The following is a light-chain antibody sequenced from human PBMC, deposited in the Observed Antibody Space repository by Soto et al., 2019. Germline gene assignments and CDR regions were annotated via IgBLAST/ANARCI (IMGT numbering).Light chain of an antibody. CDR2: VAS. CDR3: QQYKLYPWT. V-gene: IGKV1-5*03. Sequence: DIQMTQSPSTLPASVGDRVTITCRASQSIGSSLAWYQQKPGKAPNLLIYVASNLESGVPSRFSGSGSGTEFTLTISSLQPDDFATYYCQQYKLYPWTFGQGTKVEIQ. CDR1: QSIGSS. J-gene: IGKJ1*01.